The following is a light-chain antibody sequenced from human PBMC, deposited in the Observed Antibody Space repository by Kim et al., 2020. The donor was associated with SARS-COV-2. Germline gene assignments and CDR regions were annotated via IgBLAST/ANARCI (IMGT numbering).Light chain of an antibody. J-gene: IGLJ2*01. Sequence: SYELTQPPSVSVSPGQTASITCSGDKLGDKHACWYQQKPGQSPVLVIYQDSKRPSGIPERFSGSNSGNTATLTISGTQAMDEADYYCQAWDSSTAGVFGG. V-gene: IGLV3-1*01. CDR1: KLGDKH. CDR3: QAWDSSTAGV. CDR2: QDS.